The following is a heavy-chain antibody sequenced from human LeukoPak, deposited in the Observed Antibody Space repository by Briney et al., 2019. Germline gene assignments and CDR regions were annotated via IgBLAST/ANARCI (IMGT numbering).Heavy chain of an antibody. CDR3: ARGAAHGMDV. Sequence: PGGSLRLSCAASGFTFSSYAMHWVRQAPGKGLEWVAVISYDGSNKYYADSVKGRFTISRDNSKNTLYLQMNSLRAEDTAVYYCARGAAHGMDVWGQETTVTVAS. D-gene: IGHD6-25*01. CDR2: ISYDGSNK. CDR1: GFTFSSYA. J-gene: IGHJ6*02. V-gene: IGHV3-30*04.